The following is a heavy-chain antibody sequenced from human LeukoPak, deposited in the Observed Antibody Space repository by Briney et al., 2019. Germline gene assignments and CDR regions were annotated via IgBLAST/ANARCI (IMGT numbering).Heavy chain of an antibody. J-gene: IGHJ4*02. D-gene: IGHD5-12*01. CDR2: ISGSGGST. CDR1: GFTFSSFA. Sequence: GGSLRLSCAASGFTFSSFALSWVRQAPGKGLEWVSAISGSGGSTYYADSVKGRFTISRDNSKNTLYLQMNSLRAEDTAVYYCAKDRVATRVFDYWGQGTLVTVSS. V-gene: IGHV3-23*01. CDR3: AKDRVATRVFDY.